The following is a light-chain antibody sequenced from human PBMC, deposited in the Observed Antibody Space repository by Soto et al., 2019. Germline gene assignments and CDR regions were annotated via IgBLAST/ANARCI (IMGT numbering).Light chain of an antibody. J-gene: IGKJ1*01. Sequence: IQMTQSPYTLSGCVGDRVTITFRASQTISSWLAWYQQKPGKAPKLLIYKASTLKSGVPSRFSGSGSGTDFTLTISRLEPEDFAVYYCQQYGILPWTFGQGGNVDIK. CDR1: QTISSW. CDR3: QQYGILPWT. CDR2: KAS. V-gene: IGKV1-5*03.